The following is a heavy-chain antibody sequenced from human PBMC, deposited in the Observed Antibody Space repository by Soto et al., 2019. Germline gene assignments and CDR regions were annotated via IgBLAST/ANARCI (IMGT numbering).Heavy chain of an antibody. V-gene: IGHV3-23*01. CDR2: ISGSGGST. CDR1: GFTFSSYA. Sequence: PGWSMRLSGAASGFTFSSYARSWVPQAPGKGLEWVSAISGSGGSTYYADSVKGRFTISRDTSKNTLYLQMNSLRAEHTAVYYCALRKPQTGYDYYGMDVWGQGATVTVSS. CDR3: ALRKPQTGYDYYGMDV. J-gene: IGHJ6*02.